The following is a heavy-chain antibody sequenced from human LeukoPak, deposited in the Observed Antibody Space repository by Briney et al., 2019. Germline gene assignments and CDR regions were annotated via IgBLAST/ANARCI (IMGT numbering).Heavy chain of an antibody. CDR3: ARESGNYYGSGSYYV. V-gene: IGHV3-53*01. D-gene: IGHD3-10*01. Sequence: GGSLRLSCAASGFTVSSNYMSWVRQAPGKGLEWVSVIYSGGSTYYADSVKGRFTISRDNSKNTQYLQMNSLGAEDTAVYYCARESGNYYGSGSYYVWGQGTLVTVSS. CDR1: GFTVSSNY. CDR2: IYSGGST. J-gene: IGHJ4*02.